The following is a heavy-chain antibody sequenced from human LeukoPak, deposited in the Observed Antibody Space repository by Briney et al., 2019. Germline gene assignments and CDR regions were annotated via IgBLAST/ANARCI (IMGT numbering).Heavy chain of an antibody. J-gene: IGHJ6*03. CDR2: FDPEDGET. CDR3: ATRDPAAPLRTPFYYYYYYMDV. V-gene: IGHV1-24*01. CDR1: GYTLTELS. Sequence: ASVKVSCKVSGYTLTELSMHWVRQAPGKGLEGMGGFDPEDGETIYAQKFQGRVTMTEDTSTDTAYMELSSMRSEDTAVYYCATRDPAAPLRTPFYYYYYYMDVWGKGTTVTVSS. D-gene: IGHD2-15*01.